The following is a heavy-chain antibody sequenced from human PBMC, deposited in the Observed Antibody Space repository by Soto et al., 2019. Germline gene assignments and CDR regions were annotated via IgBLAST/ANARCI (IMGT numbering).Heavy chain of an antibody. CDR2: IYYSGST. Sequence: PSETLSLTCTVSGDSITSNSYFWAWIRQPPGKGLEWIGSIYYSGSTYHNPSLKSRVTISIDRSKNQFSLKLSSVTAADTAVYYCARVPDYWGQGILVTVS. D-gene: IGHD2-2*01. CDR3: ARVPDY. V-gene: IGHV4-39*07. CDR1: GDSITSNSYF. J-gene: IGHJ4*02.